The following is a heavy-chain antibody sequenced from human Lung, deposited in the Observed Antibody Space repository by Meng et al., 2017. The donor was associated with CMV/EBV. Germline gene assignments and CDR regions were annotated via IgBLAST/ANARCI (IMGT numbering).Heavy chain of an antibody. D-gene: IGHD2/OR15-2a*01. CDR3: ARGGNFDP. CDR1: GYTFSTYT. Sequence: QVQLVQSGSELKKPGASVKVSCKASGYTFSTYTINRVRQAHGRGLEWMGWISTNTRTPTYTQGFTGRFVFSLDTSVSTAYLQISSLKAEDTAVYYCARGGNFDPWGQGTLVTVSS. V-gene: IGHV7-4-1*02. J-gene: IGHJ5*02. CDR2: ISTNTRTP.